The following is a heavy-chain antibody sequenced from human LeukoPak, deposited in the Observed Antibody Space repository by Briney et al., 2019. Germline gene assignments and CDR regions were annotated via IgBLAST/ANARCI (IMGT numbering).Heavy chain of an antibody. CDR3: GSLKFSGTYYLFDY. Sequence: WETLSLTCTVSGVSISSRSYYWGWIRQPPGQGLEWIGTIYYGGNTYYNPSLKSRVTMSADTSKNHFSLKLSSVTAADTAVYYCGSLKFSGTYYLFDYWGQGTLVTVSS. V-gene: IGHV4-39*01. J-gene: IGHJ4*02. CDR1: GVSISSRSYY. D-gene: IGHD1-26*01. CDR2: IYYGGNT.